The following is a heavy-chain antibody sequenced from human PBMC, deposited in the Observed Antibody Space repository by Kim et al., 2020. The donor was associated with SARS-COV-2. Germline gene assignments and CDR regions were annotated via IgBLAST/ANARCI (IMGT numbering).Heavy chain of an antibody. CDR3: ARDGIAAAGRTDFDY. V-gene: IGHV1-46*01. Sequence: ASVKVSCKASGYTFTSYYMHWVRQAPGQGLEWMGIINPRGGSTSYAQKFQGRVTMTRDTSTSTVYLELSSLRSEVTAVYYCARDGIAAAGRTDFDYWGQGTLVTVSS. D-gene: IGHD6-13*01. CDR2: INPRGGST. CDR1: GYTFTSYY. J-gene: IGHJ4*02.